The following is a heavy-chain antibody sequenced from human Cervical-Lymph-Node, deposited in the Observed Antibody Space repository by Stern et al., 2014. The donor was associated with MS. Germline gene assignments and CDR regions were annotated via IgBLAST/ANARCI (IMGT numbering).Heavy chain of an antibody. J-gene: IGHJ6*02. Sequence: VQLVESGAEVKKPGSSVKVSCKASGGTFSSYAISWVRQAPGQGLEWMGGIIPLFRTANYAQKFQVRLTITADEFPSTAYMELSSLRSEDTAVYYCARDCSSTSCYDYYYYGMDVWGQGTTVTVSS. D-gene: IGHD2-2*01. CDR3: ARDCSSTSCYDYYYYGMDV. V-gene: IGHV1-69*01. CDR2: IIPLFRTA. CDR1: GGTFSSYA.